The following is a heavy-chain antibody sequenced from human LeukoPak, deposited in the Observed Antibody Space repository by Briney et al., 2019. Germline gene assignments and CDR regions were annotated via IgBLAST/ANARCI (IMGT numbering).Heavy chain of an antibody. V-gene: IGHV3-66*01. D-gene: IGHD1-26*01. CDR2: VYSGDRT. Sequence: PGGSLRLSCAASGFTVNSNYMSWVRQAPGKGLEWVSVVYSGDRTYYADSVKGRFTISRDGSTNTLYLLMNSLRAEDTAVYYCARGYLIDYWGQGTLVTVSS. CDR3: ARGYLIDY. J-gene: IGHJ4*02. CDR1: GFTVNSNY.